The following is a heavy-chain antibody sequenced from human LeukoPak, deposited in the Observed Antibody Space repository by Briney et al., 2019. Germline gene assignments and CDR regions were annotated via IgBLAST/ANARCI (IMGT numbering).Heavy chain of an antibody. CDR2: ISRSTNYT. V-gene: IGHV3-21*01. CDR1: GFTFSSYY. D-gene: IGHD3-16*01. J-gene: IGHJ4*02. Sequence: GGSLRFSCAASGFTFSSYYMNWVRQAPGKGLEWVSSISRSTNYTYYADSVKGRFTISRDNAKNSLYLQMNSLTAEDTAVYYCTRVSYADGGYFDYWGQGTLVTVSS. CDR3: TRVSYADGGYFDY.